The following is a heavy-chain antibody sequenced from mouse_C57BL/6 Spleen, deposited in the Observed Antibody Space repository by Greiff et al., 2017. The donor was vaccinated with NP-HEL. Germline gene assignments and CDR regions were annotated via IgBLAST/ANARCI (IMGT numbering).Heavy chain of an antibody. V-gene: IGHV1-81*01. J-gene: IGHJ1*03. CDR1: GYTFTSYG. D-gene: IGHD2-1*01. Sequence: VQWVESGAELARPGASVKLSCKASGYTFTSYGISWVKQRTGQGLEWIGEIYPRSGNTYYNEKFKGKATLTADKSSSTAYMELRSLTSEDSAVYFCARSEGNLWYFDVWGTGTTVTVSS. CDR2: IYPRSGNT. CDR3: ARSEGNLWYFDV.